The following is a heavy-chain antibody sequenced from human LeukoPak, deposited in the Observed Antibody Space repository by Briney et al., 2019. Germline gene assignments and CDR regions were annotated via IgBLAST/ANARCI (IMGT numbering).Heavy chain of an antibody. J-gene: IGHJ4*02. CDR1: GYTFTSYG. D-gene: IGHD3-9*01. CDR2: ISAYNGNT. CDR3: ARDRGLYYDILTGYYPYYFDY. Sequence: ASVTVSCTASGYTFTSYGISWVRQAPGQGLEWMGWISAYNGNTNYAQKLQGRVTMTTDTSTSTAYMELRSLRSDDTAVYYCARDRGLYYDILTGYYPYYFDYWGQGTLVTVSS. V-gene: IGHV1-18*01.